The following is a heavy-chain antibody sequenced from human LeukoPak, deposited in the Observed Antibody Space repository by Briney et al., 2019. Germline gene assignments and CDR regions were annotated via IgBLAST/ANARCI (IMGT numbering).Heavy chain of an antibody. J-gene: IGHJ4*02. CDR2: ISSSSTI. CDR3: AREVRGGPFDY. Sequence: AGGSLRLSCAASGFTFSSYSMNWVRQAPGKGLEWVSYISSSSTIYYADSVKGRFTISRDNAKNSLYLQMNSLRAEDTAVYYCAREVRGGPFDYWGQGTLVTVSS. V-gene: IGHV3-48*01. CDR1: GFTFSSYS. D-gene: IGHD3-10*01.